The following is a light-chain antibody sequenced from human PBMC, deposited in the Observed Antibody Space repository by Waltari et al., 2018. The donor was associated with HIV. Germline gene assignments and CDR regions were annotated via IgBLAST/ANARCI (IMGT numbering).Light chain of an antibody. CDR2: KVS. J-gene: IGKJ2*01. Sequence: DTQLTQSPSPRSASVGDRVTITCRASQSFSEWLAWYQKKPGTAPKLLVYKVSRLQTGVPSRFSGTGSGTEFTLTISGLQPDDSATYYCQQYESSPYTFGQGTTLEVK. V-gene: IGKV1-5*03. CDR3: QQYESSPYT. CDR1: QSFSEW.